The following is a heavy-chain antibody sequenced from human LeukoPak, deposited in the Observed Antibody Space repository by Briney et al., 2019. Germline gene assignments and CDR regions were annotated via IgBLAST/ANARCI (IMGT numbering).Heavy chain of an antibody. V-gene: IGHV5-51*01. J-gene: IGHJ3*02. CDR2: IYPGDSDT. Sequence: GESLKISCKGSGYSLTGYWIGWVRQMPGKGLEYMGIIYPGDSDTTYSPSFQGQVTISADKSISTAYLQWTSLKASDTAMYFCARHRDDSSAFDIWGQGTMVTVSS. CDR1: GYSLTGYW. D-gene: IGHD4-11*01. CDR3: ARHRDDSSAFDI.